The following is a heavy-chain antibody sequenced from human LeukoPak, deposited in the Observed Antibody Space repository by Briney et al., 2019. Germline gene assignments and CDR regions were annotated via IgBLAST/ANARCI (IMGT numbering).Heavy chain of an antibody. CDR2: IKSKTDGGTT. J-gene: IGHJ4*02. Sequence: GGSLRLSCAASGFTFNNAWVSWVRQAPGKGLEWVGRIKSKTDGGTTDYAAPVKGRFTISRDDSKNMVYLQMNSLKTEDTAVYYCTTAGEQWLFYWGQGTLVTVSS. V-gene: IGHV3-15*01. CDR1: GFTFNNAW. D-gene: IGHD6-19*01. CDR3: TTAGEQWLFY.